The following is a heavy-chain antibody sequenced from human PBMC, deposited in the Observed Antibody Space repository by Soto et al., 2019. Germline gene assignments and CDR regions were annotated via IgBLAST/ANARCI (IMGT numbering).Heavy chain of an antibody. Sequence: GGSLRLSCAASGFTFSSYEMNWVRQAPGKGLEWVPYISSSGSTIYYADSVKGRFTISRDNAKNSLYLQMNSLRAEDTAVYYCARVNYYDSSGYYQWPPDYWGQGTLVTVSS. CDR3: ARVNYYDSSGYYQWPPDY. V-gene: IGHV3-48*03. D-gene: IGHD3-22*01. J-gene: IGHJ4*02. CDR1: GFTFSSYE. CDR2: ISSSGSTI.